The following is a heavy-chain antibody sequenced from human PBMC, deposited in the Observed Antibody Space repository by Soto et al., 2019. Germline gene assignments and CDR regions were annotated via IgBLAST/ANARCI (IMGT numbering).Heavy chain of an antibody. V-gene: IGHV3-30-3*01. CDR3: GRDAEAATRNFQFEP. D-gene: IGHD6-13*01. Sequence: VGSLRLSCASSVFTFSSYSIHCVRHPPGRGLEWVAVISSVGSSKFYADSVKGRFTISRDNSKNTLYIQMDSLRGGDTAVYYCGRDAEAATRNFQFEPWGQGTLVNVSS. CDR1: VFTFSSYS. CDR2: ISSVGSSK. J-gene: IGHJ5*02.